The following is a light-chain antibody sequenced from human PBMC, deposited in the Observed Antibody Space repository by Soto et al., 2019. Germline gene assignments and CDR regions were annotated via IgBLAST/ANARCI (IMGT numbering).Light chain of an antibody. V-gene: IGKV1-6*01. CDR1: QDIRND. CDR2: AAS. Sequence: AIQMTQSPSSLSASVGDRVTITCRASQDIRNDLGWYQQKPGKAPKLLIYAASTLQSGVPLKFSGSGSGTDFTLTISSLQPEDFARYYCLQAYSQPWTFGQGTKVEI. J-gene: IGKJ1*01. CDR3: LQAYSQPWT.